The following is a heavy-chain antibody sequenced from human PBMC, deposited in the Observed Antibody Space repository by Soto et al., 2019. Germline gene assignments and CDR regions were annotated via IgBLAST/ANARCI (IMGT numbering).Heavy chain of an antibody. CDR3: AKGRNYDLLAAYYDPLYM. Sequence: GALRLSCAASGFTFSTYVMSWVRQAPGKGLEWVSGISGSGGSTYYADAVKGRFTISRDNSKNTLYLQMNSLRAEDAALYYCAKGRNYDLLAAYYDPLYMWGQGTMVTVSS. J-gene: IGHJ3*02. CDR2: ISGSGGST. D-gene: IGHD3-9*01. CDR1: GFTFSTYV. V-gene: IGHV3-23*01.